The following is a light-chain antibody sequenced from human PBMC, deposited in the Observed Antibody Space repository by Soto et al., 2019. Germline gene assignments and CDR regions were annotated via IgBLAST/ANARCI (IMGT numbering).Light chain of an antibody. J-gene: IGKJ4*01. CDR2: AAS. Sequence: AIRMTQSPSSLSASTGDRVTITCRASQGISSYLAWYQQKPGKAPKLLIYAASTLQSGVPSRFSGSGSGTDFTLTISSLQPEDFATFYCQQVHSYPFPFGGGTKVDI. CDR3: QQVHSYPFP. V-gene: IGKV1-8*01. CDR1: QGISSY.